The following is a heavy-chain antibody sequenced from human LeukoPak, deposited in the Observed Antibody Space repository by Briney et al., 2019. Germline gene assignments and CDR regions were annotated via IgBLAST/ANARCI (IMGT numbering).Heavy chain of an antibody. Sequence: ASVKVSCKASGYTFTSYYMHWVRQAPGQGLEWMGIINPSGGSTSYAQKFQGRVTMTRDTSTSTVYMELSSLRSDDTAVYYCARVNTAMDLYYWGQGTLVTVSS. J-gene: IGHJ4*02. V-gene: IGHV1-46*01. CDR1: GYTFTSYY. D-gene: IGHD5-18*01. CDR2: INPSGGST. CDR3: ARVNTAMDLYY.